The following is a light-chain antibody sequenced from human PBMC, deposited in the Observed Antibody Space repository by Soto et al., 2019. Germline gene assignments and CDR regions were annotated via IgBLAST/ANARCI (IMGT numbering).Light chain of an antibody. CDR1: SSNIGSNY. V-gene: IGLV1-51*01. Sequence: QSVLTQPPSVSAAPGQKVTISCSGSSSNIGSNYVSWYQQLPGTAPKLLICDNNKRPSGTPDRFSGSKSGTSATLGITGLQTGDEADYYCGTWDSSLSAGVFGGGTKLTVL. CDR2: DNN. J-gene: IGLJ3*02. CDR3: GTWDSSLSAGV.